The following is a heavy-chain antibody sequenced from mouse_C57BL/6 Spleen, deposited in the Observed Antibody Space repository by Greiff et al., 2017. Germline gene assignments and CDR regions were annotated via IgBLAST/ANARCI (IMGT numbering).Heavy chain of an antibody. V-gene: IGHV14-1*01. J-gene: IGHJ2*01. Sequence: VQLQQSGAELVRPGASVKLSCTASGFNIKDYYMHWVKQRPEQGLEWIGSIDPEDGDTEYAPKFQGKATMTADTSSNTAYLQLSNLTSEDTAVYYCSTGYCGSSYDFDYWGQGTTLTVSS. D-gene: IGHD1-1*01. CDR1: GFNIKDYY. CDR2: IDPEDGDT. CDR3: STGYCGSSYDFDY.